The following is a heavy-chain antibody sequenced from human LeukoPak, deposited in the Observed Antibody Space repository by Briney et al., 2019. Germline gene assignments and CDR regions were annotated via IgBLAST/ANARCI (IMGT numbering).Heavy chain of an antibody. Sequence: SETLSLTCTVSDGSISSYYWSWIRQPPGKGLEWIGYIYHSGSTYYNPSLKSRVTISVDRSKNQFSLKLSSVTAADTAVYYCARERITMVRGVPYYYYGMDVWGQGTTVTVSS. D-gene: IGHD3-10*01. J-gene: IGHJ6*02. CDR2: IYHSGST. V-gene: IGHV4-59*12. CDR1: DGSISSYY. CDR3: ARERITMVRGVPYYYYGMDV.